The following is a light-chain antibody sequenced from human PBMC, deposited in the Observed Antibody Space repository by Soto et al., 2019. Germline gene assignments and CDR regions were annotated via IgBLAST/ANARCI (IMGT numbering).Light chain of an antibody. CDR2: DVS. J-gene: IGLJ2*01. Sequence: QSALTQPASVSGSPGQSITISCTGSSSDVGGYNYVSWYQQHHPGKAPKLMIYDVSNRPSGVSNRFSGSKSGNTASLTISGLQAEDEGDYYCSSYTTSSTVVFGGGTKRTVL. CDR3: SSYTTSSTVV. V-gene: IGLV2-14*03. CDR1: SSDVGGYNY.